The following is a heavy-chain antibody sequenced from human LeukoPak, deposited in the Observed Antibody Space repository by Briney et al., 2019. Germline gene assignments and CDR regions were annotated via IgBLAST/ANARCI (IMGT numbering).Heavy chain of an antibody. CDR2: IYSGGST. CDR3: ARARYYDSSAGMDV. Sequence: GGSLRLSCAASGFTVSSSYMSWVRQAPGKGLEWVSVIYSGGSTYYADSVKGRFTISRDNSKNTLYLQMNSLRAEDTAVYYCARARYYDSSAGMDVWGQGTTVTVSS. V-gene: IGHV3-66*01. J-gene: IGHJ6*02. CDR1: GFTVSSSY. D-gene: IGHD3-22*01.